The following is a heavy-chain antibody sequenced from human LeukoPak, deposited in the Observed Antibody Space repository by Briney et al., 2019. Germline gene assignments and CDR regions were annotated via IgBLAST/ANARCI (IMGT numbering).Heavy chain of an antibody. CDR1: GGSFSGYY. CDR2: INHSGST. J-gene: IGHJ4*02. V-gene: IGHV4-34*01. D-gene: IGHD3-10*01. Sequence: SETLSLTCAVYGGSFSGYYWSWIRQPPGKGLEWIGEINHSGSTNYNPSLKSRVTISVDTSKNQFSLKLSSVTAADTAVYYCVARRITYYYGSGGGGFDYWGQGTLVTVSS. CDR3: VARRITYYYGSGGGGFDY.